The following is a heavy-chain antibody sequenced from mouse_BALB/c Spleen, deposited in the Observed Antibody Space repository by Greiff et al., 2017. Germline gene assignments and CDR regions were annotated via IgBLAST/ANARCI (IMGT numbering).Heavy chain of an antibody. Sequence: EVKLVESGGGLVQPGGSLRLSCATSGFTFTDYYMSWVRQPPGKALEWLGFIRNKANGYTTEYSASVKGRFTISRDNSQSILYLQMNTLRAEDSATYYCARDYGLYAMDYWGQGTSVTVSS. D-gene: IGHD1-1*02. J-gene: IGHJ4*01. CDR1: GFTFTDYY. CDR3: ARDYGLYAMDY. CDR2: IRNKANGYTT. V-gene: IGHV7-3*02.